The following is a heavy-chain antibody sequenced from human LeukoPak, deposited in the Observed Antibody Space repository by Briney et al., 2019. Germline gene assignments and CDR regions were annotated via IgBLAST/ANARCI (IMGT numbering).Heavy chain of an antibody. D-gene: IGHD1-26*01. CDR2: IYYTGNT. CDR3: ARDGTPRRYSGSYGY. V-gene: IGHV4-59*01. Sequence: PSETLSLTCTVSGGSISSYYWAWIRQPPGKTLEWIGYIYYTGNTNYNPSLESRVTISIDTSKNQFSLNLKPVTAADTAVYFCARDGTPRRYSGSYGYWGQGTLVTVSS. J-gene: IGHJ4*02. CDR1: GGSISSYY.